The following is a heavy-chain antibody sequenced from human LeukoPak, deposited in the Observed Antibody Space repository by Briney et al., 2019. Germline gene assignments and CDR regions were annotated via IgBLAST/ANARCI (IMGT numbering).Heavy chain of an antibody. D-gene: IGHD3-3*01. J-gene: IGHJ4*02. Sequence: ASVKVTCKASGHTFTGYYMHWVRQAPGQGLEWMGWINPNSGGTNYAQKFQGRVTMTRDTSISTAYMELSRLRSDDTAVYYCAITYDFWSGYYLGPDYWGQGTLVTVSS. CDR1: GHTFTGYY. V-gene: IGHV1-2*02. CDR2: INPNSGGT. CDR3: AITYDFWSGYYLGPDY.